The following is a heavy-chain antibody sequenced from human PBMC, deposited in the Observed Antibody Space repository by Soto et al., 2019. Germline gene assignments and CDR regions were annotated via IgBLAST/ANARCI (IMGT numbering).Heavy chain of an antibody. CDR2: ISSSSSTI. D-gene: IGHD2-15*01. V-gene: IGHV3-48*01. CDR1: GFTFSSYS. CDR3: ARDGILSDCNAFDI. J-gene: IGHJ3*02. Sequence: EVQLVESGGGLVQPGGSLRLSCAASGFTFSSYSMNWVRQAPGKGLEWVSYISSSSSTIYYADSVKGRFTISRDNAKNSLYLQMNSLRAEDTAVYYCARDGILSDCNAFDIWGQGTMVTVSS.